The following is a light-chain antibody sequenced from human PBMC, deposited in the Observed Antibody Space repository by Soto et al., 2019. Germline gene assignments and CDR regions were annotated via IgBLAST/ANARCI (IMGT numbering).Light chain of an antibody. Sequence: EIVMTQSPATLSVSPGERATLSCRASQSVRSNLAWYQQKPGQAPRLLIYGASTRATGITARFSGGGSETEFTLTISNLQSEDFAVYYCQQYVDWPRWTFGQGTKVEIK. CDR1: QSVRSN. CDR3: QQYVDWPRWT. CDR2: GAS. J-gene: IGKJ1*01. V-gene: IGKV3-15*01.